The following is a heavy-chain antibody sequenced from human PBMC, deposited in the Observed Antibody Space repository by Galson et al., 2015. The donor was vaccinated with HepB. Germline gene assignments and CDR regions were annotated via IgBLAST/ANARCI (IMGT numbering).Heavy chain of an antibody. CDR2: MNPSLDSS. J-gene: IGHJ4*02. CDR3: AREGQLLYFGSYSSGVYHYLDF. D-gene: IGHD3-22*01. CDR1: GFSFSEHY. Sequence: SVKVSCKASGFSFSEHYLHWVRQAPGQGPEWVGIMNPSLDSSSLVQRFKGRVTMTRDTSTTTVYMEMSSLTSEDTAVYYCAREGQLLYFGSYSSGVYHYLDFWGQGTLVTVSS. V-gene: IGHV1-46*01.